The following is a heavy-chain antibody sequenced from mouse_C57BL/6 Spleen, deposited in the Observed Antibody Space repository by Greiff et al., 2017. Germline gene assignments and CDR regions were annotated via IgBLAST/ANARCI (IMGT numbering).Heavy chain of an antibody. CDR1: GYTFTSYW. CDR3: AKGPPGRAMDY. D-gene: IGHD1-1*02. Sequence: QVQLQQPGAELVKPGASVKLSCKASGYTFTSYWMQWVKQRPGQGLEWIGEIDPSDSYTNYNQKFKGRATLTVDPSSSTAYMQLSSLTSEDSAVYYCAKGPPGRAMDYWGQGTSVTVSS. J-gene: IGHJ4*01. CDR2: IDPSDSYT. V-gene: IGHV1-50*01.